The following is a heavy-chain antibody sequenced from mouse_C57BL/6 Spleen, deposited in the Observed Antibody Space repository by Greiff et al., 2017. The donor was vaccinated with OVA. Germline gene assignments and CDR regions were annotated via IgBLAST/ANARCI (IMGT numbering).Heavy chain of an antibody. CDR3: ASKTTAVYYFDY. CDR2: IDPSDSNT. CDR1: GYTFTSYW. V-gene: IGHV1-69*01. J-gene: IGHJ2*01. D-gene: IGHD1-1*01. Sequence: QVQLKQPGAELVMPGASVKLSCKASGYTFTSYWMHWVKQRPGQGLEWIGEIDPSDSNTNYNQKFKGKSTLTVDKSSSTAYMQRSSLTTEDSAVDYYASKTTAVYYFDYWGQGTTLTVSS.